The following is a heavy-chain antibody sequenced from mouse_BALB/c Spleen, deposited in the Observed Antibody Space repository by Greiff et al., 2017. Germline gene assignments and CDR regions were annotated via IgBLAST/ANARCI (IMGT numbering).Heavy chain of an antibody. Sequence: VQLVESGPGLVAPSQSLSITCTVSGFSLTGYGVNWVRQPPGKGLEWLGMIWGDGSTDYNSALKSRLSISKDNSKSQVFLKMNSLQTDDTARYYCARDRANWRGPLAYWGQGTLVTVSA. CDR1: GFSLTGYG. J-gene: IGHJ3*01. CDR3: ARDRANWRGPLAY. CDR2: IWGDGST. V-gene: IGHV2-6-7*01. D-gene: IGHD4-1*01.